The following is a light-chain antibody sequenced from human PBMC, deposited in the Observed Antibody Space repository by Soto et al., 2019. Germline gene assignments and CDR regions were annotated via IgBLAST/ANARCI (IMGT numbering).Light chain of an antibody. CDR1: QTISSW. CDR3: QHYNSYSEA. Sequence: DIQMTQSPSTLSGSVRDRVTITYRASQTISSWLGWYQQTXGKAPKXXIYKASTLNSGVPSRCSGSGAGTECTLTISSLQPDDVATYDCQHYNSYSEAFGQGTKVDIK. J-gene: IGKJ1*01. CDR2: KAS. V-gene: IGKV1-5*03.